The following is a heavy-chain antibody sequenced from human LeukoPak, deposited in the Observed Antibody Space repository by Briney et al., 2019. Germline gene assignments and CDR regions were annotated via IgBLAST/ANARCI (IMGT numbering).Heavy chain of an antibody. V-gene: IGHV4-61*05. CDR2: IYYSGST. CDR1: GGSISSSSYY. Sequence: SETLSLTCTVSGGSISSSSYYWGWIRQPPGKGLEWIGYIYYSGSTNYNPSLKSRVTISVDTTKNQFSLKLSSVTAADTAVYYCARSGDYGDYFFDYWGQGTLVTVSS. J-gene: IGHJ4*02. CDR3: ARSGDYGDYFFDY. D-gene: IGHD4-17*01.